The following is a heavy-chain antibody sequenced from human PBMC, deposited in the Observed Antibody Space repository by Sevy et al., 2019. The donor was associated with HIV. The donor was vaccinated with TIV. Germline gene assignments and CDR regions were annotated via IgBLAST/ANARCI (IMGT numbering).Heavy chain of an antibody. CDR2: ISSDGSST. D-gene: IGHD6-6*01. Sequence: GGSLRLSCAASGFTFSSYWMHWVRHAPGKGLVWVSRISSDGSSTSYADSVRGRFTISRDNAKNTLYLQMNSLRAEDTDVYYCARDGSAARDFDYWGQGTLVTVSS. J-gene: IGHJ4*02. CDR3: ARDGSAARDFDY. CDR1: GFTFSSYW. V-gene: IGHV3-74*01.